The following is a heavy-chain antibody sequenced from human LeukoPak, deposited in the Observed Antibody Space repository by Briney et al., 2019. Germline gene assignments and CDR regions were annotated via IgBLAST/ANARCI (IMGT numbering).Heavy chain of an antibody. CDR1: GFTFSSYG. CDR2: ISYDGSNK. Sequence: GGSLRLSCAASGFTFSSYGMHWVRQAPGKGLEWVAVISYDGSNKYYADSVKGRFTISRDNSKNTLYLQMNSLRAEDMAVYYCAKGRDSRDFDYWGQGTLVTVSS. V-gene: IGHV3-30*18. D-gene: IGHD6-13*01. CDR3: AKGRDSRDFDY. J-gene: IGHJ4*02.